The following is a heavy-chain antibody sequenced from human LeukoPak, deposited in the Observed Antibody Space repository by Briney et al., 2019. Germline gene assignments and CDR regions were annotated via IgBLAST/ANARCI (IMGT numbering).Heavy chain of an antibody. CDR2: IKQDGIEK. J-gene: IGHJ4*02. D-gene: IGHD3-22*01. V-gene: IGHV3-7*01. Sequence: SGGSLRLSCAASGFTLSNHWMIWVRQAPGKGLECVANIKQDGIEKYYLDSVKGRFTISRDNAKNSVYLQMNSLRAEDTAVYYCARDYDSSGYFDYWGQGTLVTVSS. CDR1: GFTLSNHW. CDR3: ARDYDSSGYFDY.